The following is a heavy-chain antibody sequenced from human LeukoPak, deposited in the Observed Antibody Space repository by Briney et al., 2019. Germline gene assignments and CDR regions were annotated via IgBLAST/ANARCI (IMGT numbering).Heavy chain of an antibody. D-gene: IGHD6-19*01. V-gene: IGHV3-74*01. CDR2: INSDGSST. Sequence: SGGSLRLPCAASGFTFSSYWIHWVRQAPGKGLVWVSRINSDGSSTSYADSVKGRFTISRDNAKNTLYLQMNNLRAEDTAVYYCAREAVAGTGWFDPWGQGTLVTVSS. J-gene: IGHJ5*02. CDR3: AREAVAGTGWFDP. CDR1: GFTFSSYW.